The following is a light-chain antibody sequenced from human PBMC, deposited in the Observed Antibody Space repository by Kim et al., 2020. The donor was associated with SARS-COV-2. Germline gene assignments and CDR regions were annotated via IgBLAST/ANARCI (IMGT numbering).Light chain of an antibody. CDR3: QQRNNWPQT. Sequence: WSPGERATLSCRASQSVGHYLAWYQQKPGQAPRLLIYDASNRATAIPDRFTGSGSGTDFTLTISSLEPEDCAVYFCQQRNNWPQTFGQGTKVDIK. V-gene: IGKV3-11*01. CDR2: DAS. CDR1: QSVGHY. J-gene: IGKJ1*01.